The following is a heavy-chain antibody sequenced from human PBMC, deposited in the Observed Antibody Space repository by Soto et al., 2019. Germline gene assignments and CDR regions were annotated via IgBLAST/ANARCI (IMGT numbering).Heavy chain of an antibody. CDR1: GGSISSGGYS. J-gene: IGHJ5*02. CDR3: PRAPYQLQHKGHWFDP. CDR2: IYHSGST. V-gene: IGHV4-30-2*01. Sequence: PSETLSLTCADAGGSISSGGYSWSWIRPPPGKGLERIGYIYHSGSTYYKPSLKSRVTISVDSSKNQLSLNLSTVTAADTAAYYCPRAPYQLQHKGHWFDPWGQGALVTVSS. D-gene: IGHD2-2*01.